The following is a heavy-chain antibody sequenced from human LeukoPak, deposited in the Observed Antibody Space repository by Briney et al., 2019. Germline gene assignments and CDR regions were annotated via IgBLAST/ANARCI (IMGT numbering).Heavy chain of an antibody. CDR3: ARVWCSGGSCYLDY. D-gene: IGHD2-15*01. Sequence: PSETLSLTCAVPGGSISSGGYSWSWIRQPPGKGLEWIGYIYHSGSTYYNPSLKSRVTISVDRSKNQFSLKLSSVTAADTAVYYCARVWCSGGSCYLDYWGQGTLVTVSS. J-gene: IGHJ4*03. V-gene: IGHV4-30-2*01. CDR2: IYHSGST. CDR1: GGSISSGGYS.